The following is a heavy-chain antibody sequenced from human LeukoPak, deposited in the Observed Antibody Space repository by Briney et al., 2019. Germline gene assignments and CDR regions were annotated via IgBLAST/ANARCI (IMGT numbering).Heavy chain of an antibody. CDR2: IYSGGST. V-gene: IGHV3-53*04. CDR1: GFTVSSNY. J-gene: IGHJ3*02. CDR3: ARGYGSGSYYNSPPDAFDI. Sequence: GGSLRLSCAASGFTVSSNYMSWVRQAPGKGLEWGSVIYSGGSTYYADSVKGRFTISRHNSKNTLYLQMNSLRAEDTAVYYCARGYGSGSYYNSPPDAFDIWGQGTMVTVSS. D-gene: IGHD3-10*01.